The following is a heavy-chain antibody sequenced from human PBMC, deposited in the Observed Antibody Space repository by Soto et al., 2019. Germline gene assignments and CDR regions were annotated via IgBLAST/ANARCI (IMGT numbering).Heavy chain of an antibody. V-gene: IGHV1-3*01. Sequence: SLKVSCKASGYKFTGYAIHWVRQAPGQRLEWMGWINAGNGNTKYSQKFQGRVTITRDTSATTAYLELSSLRSDDTAVYFCARDLVVGSQYDYWGQGTLVTVSS. J-gene: IGHJ4*02. CDR1: GYKFTGYA. CDR3: ARDLVVGSQYDY. CDR2: INAGNGNT. D-gene: IGHD3-10*01.